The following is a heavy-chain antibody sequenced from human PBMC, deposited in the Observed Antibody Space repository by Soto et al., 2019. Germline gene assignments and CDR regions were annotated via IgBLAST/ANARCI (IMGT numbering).Heavy chain of an antibody. CDR2: MNPNSGNT. CDR1: GYTFTSYD. Sequence: QVQLVQSGAEVKKPGASVKVSCKASGYTFTSYDINWVRQATGQGLEWMGWMNPNSGNTGYAQKFQGRVTMTRNTSISTAYMELSILRSEDTAVYYCATKVVVVAGDAFDIWGQGTMVVVSS. J-gene: IGHJ3*02. D-gene: IGHD2-15*01. CDR3: ATKVVVVAGDAFDI. V-gene: IGHV1-8*01.